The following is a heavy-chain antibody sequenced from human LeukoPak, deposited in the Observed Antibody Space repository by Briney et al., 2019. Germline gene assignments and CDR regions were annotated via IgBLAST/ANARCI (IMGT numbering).Heavy chain of an antibody. J-gene: IGHJ5*02. Sequence: NASETLSLTCAVSGGSIKSNNWWSWVRQPPGKGLEWIGEIYHSGSTNYNPSLESRVTISVDTSKNQFSLKLSSVTAADTAVYYCARGMVYAIYNWFDPWGQGTLVTVSS. CDR1: GGSIKSNNW. CDR3: ARGMVYAIYNWFDP. D-gene: IGHD2-8*01. CDR2: IYHSGST. V-gene: IGHV4-4*02.